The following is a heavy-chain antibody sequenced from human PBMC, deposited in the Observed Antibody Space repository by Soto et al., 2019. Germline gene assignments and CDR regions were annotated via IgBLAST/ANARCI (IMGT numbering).Heavy chain of an antibody. CDR1: GFTFSSYG. J-gene: IGHJ4*02. Sequence: QVQLVESGGGVVQPGRSLRLSCAASGFTFSSYGMHWVRQAPGKGLEWVAVISYDGSDKYYADSVKGRFTISRDNSENTLYLQLNSLRAEDTAVYYCAKGGYSYGYGFVDYWGQGTLVPVSS. V-gene: IGHV3-30*18. CDR2: ISYDGSDK. CDR3: AKGGYSYGYGFVDY. D-gene: IGHD5-18*01.